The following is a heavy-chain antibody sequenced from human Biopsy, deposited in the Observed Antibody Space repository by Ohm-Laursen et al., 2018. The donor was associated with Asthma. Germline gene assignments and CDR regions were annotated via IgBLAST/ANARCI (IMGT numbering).Heavy chain of an antibody. CDR1: SGSGGYMRSGNYY. CDR3: VRGSSSWHHGPFHYYYGLDV. J-gene: IGHJ6*02. CDR2: IYYSGTT. V-gene: IGHV4-39*01. D-gene: IGHD6-13*01. Sequence: SDTLSLTCSLSSGSGGYMRSGNYYWGWIRQPPGKGLEWIGSIYYSGTTYYNPPLETRVTLSAHTSKNQFSLKLTSVTAADTAVYYCVRGSSSWHHGPFHYYYGLDVWGQGTTATVSS.